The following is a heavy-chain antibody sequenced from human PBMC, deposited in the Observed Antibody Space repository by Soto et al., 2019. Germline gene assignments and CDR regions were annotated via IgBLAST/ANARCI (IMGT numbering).Heavy chain of an antibody. V-gene: IGHV3-23*01. CDR3: AKDLSGGLDY. J-gene: IGHJ4*01. Sequence: GSLRLSCAASGFTFNNYAVSWVRQAPGKGLEWVSCISSSGGSTSYADSVKGRFTISRDNSKNTLYLQMNSLRAEDTAVYYCAKDLSGGLDYWGQGTLVTVSS. CDR2: ISSSGGST. D-gene: IGHD3-16*01. CDR1: GFTFNNYA.